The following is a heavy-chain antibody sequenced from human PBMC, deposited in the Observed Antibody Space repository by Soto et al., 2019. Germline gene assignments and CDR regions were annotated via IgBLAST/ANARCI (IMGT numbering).Heavy chain of an antibody. CDR2: ISAYNGNT. V-gene: IGHV1-18*01. D-gene: IGHD1-7*01. Sequence: QVQLVQSGAEVKKPGASVKVSCKASGYTFTSYGISWVRQAPGQGLEWMGWISAYNGNTNYAQKLQGRVTMTPDTATSTAYMELSSMRSDDTAVYYCARGNWNYIFGLFDSYYGMDVWGQGTTVTVSS. J-gene: IGHJ6*02. CDR1: GYTFTSYG. CDR3: ARGNWNYIFGLFDSYYGMDV.